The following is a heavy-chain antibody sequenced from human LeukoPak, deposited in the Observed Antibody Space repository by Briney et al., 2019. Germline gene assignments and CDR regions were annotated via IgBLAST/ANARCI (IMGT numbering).Heavy chain of an antibody. CDR2: MNPYSGDT. D-gene: IGHD4-17*01. J-gene: IGHJ4*02. V-gene: IGHV1-8*01. Sequence: ASVKVSCKASGYTFTSYDINWVRQASGQGLEWMGWMNPYSGDTAYAQGFQGRVTMTGDSSINTAYMELTSLRSEDTAVYFCARDDYGVQDWGQGTLVTVSS. CDR1: GYTFTSYD. CDR3: ARDDYGVQD.